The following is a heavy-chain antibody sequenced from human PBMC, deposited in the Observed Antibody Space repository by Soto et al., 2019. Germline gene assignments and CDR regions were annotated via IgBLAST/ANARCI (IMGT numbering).Heavy chain of an antibody. CDR2: FDPEDGET. CDR1: GYSLSELS. D-gene: IGHD2-21*01. CDR3: ASVVGYLAALDY. J-gene: IGHJ4*02. Sequence: GASVKVSCKVSGYSLSELSMHWARQAPGKGLEWVGDFDPEDGETINAQRFQGRVTLTGDRSTNTVYMEMRSLRSEDTAVYYCASVVGYLAALDYWGQGTLVTVSS. V-gene: IGHV1-24*01.